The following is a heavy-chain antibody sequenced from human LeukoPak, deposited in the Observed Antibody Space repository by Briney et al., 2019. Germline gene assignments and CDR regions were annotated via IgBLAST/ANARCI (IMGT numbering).Heavy chain of an antibody. J-gene: IGHJ4*02. Sequence: NTSETLSLTCAVYGGSFSGYYWSWIRQHPGKGLEWIGYIYHSGSSYYNPSLKSRVTISLDTSKNQFSLKLSSVTAADTAVFYCARTIANHFDYWGQGTLVTVSS. CDR1: GGSFSGYY. V-gene: IGHV4-34*09. CDR3: ARTIANHFDY. D-gene: IGHD4/OR15-4a*01. CDR2: IYHSGSS.